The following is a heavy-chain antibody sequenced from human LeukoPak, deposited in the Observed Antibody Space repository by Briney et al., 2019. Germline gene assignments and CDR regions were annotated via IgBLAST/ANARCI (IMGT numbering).Heavy chain of an antibody. V-gene: IGHV4-59*01. CDR1: GGSISSYY. CDR2: IYYSGST. Sequence: SETLSLTCTVSGGSISSYYWSWIRQPPGKGLEWIGYIYYSGSTNYNPSLKSRVTISVDTSKNQFSLKLGSVTAADTAAYYCARGVYIAAAQYAYWGQGTLVTVSS. CDR3: ARGVYIAAAQYAY. D-gene: IGHD6-13*01. J-gene: IGHJ4*02.